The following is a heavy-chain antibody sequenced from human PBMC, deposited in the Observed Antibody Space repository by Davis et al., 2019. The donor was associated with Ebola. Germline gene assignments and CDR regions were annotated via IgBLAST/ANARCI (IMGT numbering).Heavy chain of an antibody. CDR1: GFTFSSYA. CDR3: AMVDNWNDVPFDY. V-gene: IGHV3-23*01. D-gene: IGHD1-1*01. CDR2: ISGSGGST. J-gene: IGHJ4*02. Sequence: GESLKISCAASGFTFSSYAMSWVRQAPGKGLEWVSAISGSGGSTYYADSVKGRFTISRDNSKNTLYLQMNSLRAEDTAVYYCAMVDNWNDVPFDYWGQGTLVTVSS.